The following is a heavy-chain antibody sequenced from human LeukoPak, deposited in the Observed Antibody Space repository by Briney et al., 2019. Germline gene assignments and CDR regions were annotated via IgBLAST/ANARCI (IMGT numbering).Heavy chain of an antibody. D-gene: IGHD3-3*01. V-gene: IGHV4-39*02. CDR1: GGSISSSSYY. CDR2: IYYSGST. CDR3: ARDRRAIFGVAPLDY. J-gene: IGHJ4*02. Sequence: SETLSLTCTVSGGSISSSSYYWGWIRQPPGKGLEWIGSIYYSGSTYYNPSLKSRVTISVDTSKNQFSLKLSSVTAADTAVYYCARDRRAIFGVAPLDYWGQGTLVTVSS.